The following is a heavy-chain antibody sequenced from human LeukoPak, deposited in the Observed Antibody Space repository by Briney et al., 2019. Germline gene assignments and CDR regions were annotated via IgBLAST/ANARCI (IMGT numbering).Heavy chain of an antibody. J-gene: IGHJ1*01. D-gene: IGHD4-23*01. CDR1: GGSISSSSYY. Sequence: SETLSLTCTVSGGSISSSSYYWGWIRQPPGKGLEWIGSIYYSGSTYYNPSLKSRVTISVDTSKNQFSLKLSSVTAADTAVYYCAKFLLLDYGDNSLEYFQHWGQGTLVTVSS. CDR2: IYYSGST. CDR3: AKFLLLDYGDNSLEYFQH. V-gene: IGHV4-39*01.